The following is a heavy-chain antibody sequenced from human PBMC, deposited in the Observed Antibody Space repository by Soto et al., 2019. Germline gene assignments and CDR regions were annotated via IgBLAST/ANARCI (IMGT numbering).Heavy chain of an antibody. Sequence: QLQLQESGPGLVKPSETLSLTCTVSGGSTISSSYYWGWIRQPPGKGLEWIGSIYYSGSTSFNPSLKSRVTMSVDTTKNQCSRKLSSVTAADTAIDYCGRHGRTAWYSSAWIDYWGQGTLVTVSS. CDR3: GRHGRTAWYSSAWIDY. CDR1: GGSTISSSYY. D-gene: IGHD6-19*01. CDR2: IYYSGST. V-gene: IGHV4-39*01. J-gene: IGHJ4*02.